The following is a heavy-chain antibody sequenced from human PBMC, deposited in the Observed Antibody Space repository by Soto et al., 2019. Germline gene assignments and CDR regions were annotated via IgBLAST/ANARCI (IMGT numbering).Heavy chain of an antibody. J-gene: IGHJ5*02. Sequence: QVTLKESGPVLVKPTETLTLTCTVSGFSLSNAGMGVSWIRQPPGKALEWLAHIFSNDEKSYSASLKGRLTIPKATSKSQVVLTMTNMDPVDTATYYCARMIRLLSSGWFDPWGQGTLVTVSS. CDR3: ARMIRLLSSGWFDP. CDR1: GFSLSNAGMG. CDR2: IFSNDEK. D-gene: IGHD1-26*01. V-gene: IGHV2-26*01.